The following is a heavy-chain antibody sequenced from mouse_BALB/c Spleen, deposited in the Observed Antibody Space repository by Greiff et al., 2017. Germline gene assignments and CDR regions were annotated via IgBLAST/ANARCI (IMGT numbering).Heavy chain of an antibody. V-gene: IGHV1-14*01. J-gene: IGHJ2*01. D-gene: IGHD2-1*01. CDR1: GYTFTSYV. CDR3: ARNYGNYVDD. CDR2: INPYTDGT. Sequence: VQLQQSGPELVKPGASVKMSCKASGYTFTSYVMNWVKQKPGQGLEWIGAINPYTDGTKYNEKFKGKATLTSAKSSSPAYMELSSLTSEDSAVSYYARNYGNYVDDWGQGTTLTVSS.